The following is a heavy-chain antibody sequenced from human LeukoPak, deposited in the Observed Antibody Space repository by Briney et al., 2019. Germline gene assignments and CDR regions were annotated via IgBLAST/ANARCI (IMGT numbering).Heavy chain of an antibody. CDR2: IWYDGSNK. D-gene: IGHD3-3*01. CDR1: GFTFSSYG. Sequence: LGRSLRLSCAASGFTFSSYGMHWVRQAPGKGLEWVAVIWYDGSNKYYADSVKGRFTISRDNSKNTLYLQMNSLRAEDTAVYYCAKDGTYYDFWSGYYGHNWFDPWGQGTLVTVSS. CDR3: AKDGTYYDFWSGYYGHNWFDP. J-gene: IGHJ5*02. V-gene: IGHV3-33*06.